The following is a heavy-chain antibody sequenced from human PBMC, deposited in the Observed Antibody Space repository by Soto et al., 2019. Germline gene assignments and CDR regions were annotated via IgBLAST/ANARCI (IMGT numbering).Heavy chain of an antibody. CDR1: GGSISSSTYY. V-gene: IGHV4-39*01. D-gene: IGHD4-17*01. Sequence: SETLSLTCTVYGGSISSSTYYWCGMLQPPGKGLEWIASFFIGGNTYYNPSLKSRVTISVDTSKNQFSLKLSSVTAADAAVYYCATFRGMTTATTERYFDYRGQGTLVTVSS. CDR3: ATFRGMTTATTERYFDY. J-gene: IGHJ4*02. CDR2: FFIGGNT.